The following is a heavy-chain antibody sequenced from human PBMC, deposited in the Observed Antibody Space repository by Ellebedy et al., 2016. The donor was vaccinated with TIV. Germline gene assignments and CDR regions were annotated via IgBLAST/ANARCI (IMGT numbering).Heavy chain of an antibody. CDR1: GFPFNTYG. D-gene: IGHD3-22*01. CDR3: ARDQGYYNASGKFDF. J-gene: IGHJ4*02. CDR2: IWYDGSQT. Sequence: GGSLRLSCAASGFPFNTYGMHWVRQAPGKGLEWVAVIWYDGSQTYYADSVKGRFSISRDISKKTFYLQMNSLRAEDTAVYYCARDQGYYNASGKFDFWGQGTLVTVSS. V-gene: IGHV3-33*01.